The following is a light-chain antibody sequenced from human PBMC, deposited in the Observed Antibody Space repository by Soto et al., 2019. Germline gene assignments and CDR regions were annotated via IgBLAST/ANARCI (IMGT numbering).Light chain of an antibody. J-gene: IGLJ1*01. CDR2: SNN. CDR3: VAWDDSLNGIYV. CDR1: SSNIGSNT. V-gene: IGLV1-44*01. Sequence: QSVLTQPPSASGTPGQRVTISCSGSSSNIGSNTVNWYQQLPGTAPKLLIYSNNQRPSGVPDRFSGSKSGTSASLAISGLQSEDEADYYCVAWDDSLNGIYVFGTGTKLTVL.